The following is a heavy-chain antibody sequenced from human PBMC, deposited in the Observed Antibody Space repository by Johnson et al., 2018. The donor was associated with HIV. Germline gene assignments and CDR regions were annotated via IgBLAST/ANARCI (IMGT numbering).Heavy chain of an antibody. CDR3: TTAIYSYDTRDTRAFDI. CDR1: GFTFSNAW. CDR2: IKSKTDGGTT. Sequence: VQLVESGGGLVTPGGSLRLSCAASGFTFSNAWMNWVRQAPGKGLEWIGRIKSKTDGGTTDYAAPVKGRFSISRDDSKNTLYLQMNSLKTEDTALYYCTTAIYSYDTRDTRAFDIWGQGTMVTVSS. D-gene: IGHD3-22*01. V-gene: IGHV3-15*01. J-gene: IGHJ3*02.